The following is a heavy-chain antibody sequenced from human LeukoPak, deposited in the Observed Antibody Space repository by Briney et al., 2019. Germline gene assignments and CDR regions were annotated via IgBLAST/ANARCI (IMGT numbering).Heavy chain of an antibody. CDR3: ARATLLRYVLDY. CDR1: GYTFTSYY. CDR2: INPSGGST. J-gene: IGHJ4*02. Sequence: ASVKVSCKASGYTFTSYYMHWVRQAPGQGLEWMGIINPSGGSTSYAQKFQGRVTMTRDTSTSTVYMELSSLRSEDTAVYYSARATLLRYVLDYWGQGTLVTVSS. D-gene: IGHD2-15*01. V-gene: IGHV1-46*01.